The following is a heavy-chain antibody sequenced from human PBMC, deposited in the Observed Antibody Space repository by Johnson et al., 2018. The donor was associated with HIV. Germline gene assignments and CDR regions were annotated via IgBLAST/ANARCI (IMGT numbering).Heavy chain of an antibody. CDR3: ARRDSGSLSFDL. CDR2: VGNDGDT. D-gene: IGHD1-26*01. J-gene: IGHJ3*01. V-gene: IGHV3-13*01. CDR1: GFTFSVYD. Sequence: VQLVESAGGLIQPGGSLRLSCTASGFTFSVYDMHWVRQATGKGLEWVSAVGNDGDTYYSGSVKGRFAVSRENAKNSLYLQMNSLRAEDTAVYYGARRDSGSLSFDLWGQGTMVTDSS.